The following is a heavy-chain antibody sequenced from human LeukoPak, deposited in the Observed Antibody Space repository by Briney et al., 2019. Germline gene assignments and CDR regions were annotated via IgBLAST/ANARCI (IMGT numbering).Heavy chain of an antibody. CDR2: IKQDGSEK. D-gene: IGHD5-24*01. V-gene: IGHV3-7*01. CDR3: ARTHGLXMXXFDYMD. Sequence: GGSLRLSCAASGFTFSSYAMSWVRQAPGKGLEWVANIKQDGSEKYYVDSVKGRFTISRDNAKNSLYLQMNSLRAEDTAVYYCARTHGLXMXXFDYMD. J-gene: IGHJ6*03. CDR1: GFTFSSYA.